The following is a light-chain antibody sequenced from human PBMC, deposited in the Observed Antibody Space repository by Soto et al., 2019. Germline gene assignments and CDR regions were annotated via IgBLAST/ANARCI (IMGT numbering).Light chain of an antibody. J-gene: IGLJ2*01. CDR3: AAWDDSLSGLV. CDR2: THN. V-gene: IGLV1-44*01. Sequence: QSVLTQPPSASGTPGQRVTISCSGSSSNIGSNIVNWYQQLPGTAPKLLIYTHNQRPSGVPDRFSGSKSGTSAPLAISGLQSEDEADYFCAAWDDSLSGLVFGGGTKLTVL. CDR1: SSNIGSNI.